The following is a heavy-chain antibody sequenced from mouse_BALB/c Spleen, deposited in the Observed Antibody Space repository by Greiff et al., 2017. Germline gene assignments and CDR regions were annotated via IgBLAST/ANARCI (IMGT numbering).Heavy chain of an antibody. J-gene: IGHJ4*01. V-gene: IGHV1-7*01. D-gene: IGHD2-1*01. CDR2: INPSTGYT. Sequence: QVQLQQSGAELAKPGASVKMSCKASGYTFTSYWMHWVKQRPGQGLEWIGYINPSTGYTEYNQKFKDKATLTADKSSSTAYMQLSSLTSEDSAVYYCARSFLYGNGAMDYRGQGTSVTVSS. CDR1: GYTFTSYW. CDR3: ARSFLYGNGAMDY.